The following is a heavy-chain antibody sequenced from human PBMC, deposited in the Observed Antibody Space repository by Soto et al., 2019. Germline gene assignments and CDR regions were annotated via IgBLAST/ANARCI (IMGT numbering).Heavy chain of an antibody. Sequence: GSLRLSCAASGFTFSSYWMSWVRQAPGKGLEWVANIKQDGSEKYYVDSVKGRFTISRDNAKNSLYLQMNSLRAEDTAVYYCARDYYDSSGYYDYWGQGTLVTVSS. J-gene: IGHJ4*02. D-gene: IGHD3-22*01. V-gene: IGHV3-7*03. CDR2: IKQDGSEK. CDR3: ARDYYDSSGYYDY. CDR1: GFTFSSYW.